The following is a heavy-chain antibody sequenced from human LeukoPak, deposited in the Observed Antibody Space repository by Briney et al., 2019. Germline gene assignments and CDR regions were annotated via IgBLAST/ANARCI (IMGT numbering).Heavy chain of an antibody. J-gene: IGHJ4*02. D-gene: IGHD5-24*01. CDR3: ARQGDGYNPFNY. V-gene: IGHV4-59*08. CDR1: GGSISSYY. Sequence: PSETLSVTCTVSGGSISSYYWSWIRQPPGKGLEWIGYIYYSGSTNYNPSLKSRVTISINTSKNQFSLKLSSVTAADTAVYYCARQGDGYNPFNYWGQGTLVTVSS. CDR2: IYYSGST.